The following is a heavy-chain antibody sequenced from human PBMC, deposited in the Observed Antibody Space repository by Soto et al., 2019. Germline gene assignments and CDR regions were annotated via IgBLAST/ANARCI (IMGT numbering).Heavy chain of an antibody. J-gene: IGHJ4*02. CDR1: GYTFTGYY. CDR2: INPNSGGT. D-gene: IGHD1-7*01. Sequence: QVQLVQSGAEVKKPGASVKVSCKASGYTFTGYYMHWVLQAPGQGLEGRGWINPNSGGTSYAQKFKGRVTMTRDTAISTADMELSRLRSDDTAVYYCARVQLELLGGGDYWGQGTLVTVSS. V-gene: IGHV1-2*02. CDR3: ARVQLELLGGGDY.